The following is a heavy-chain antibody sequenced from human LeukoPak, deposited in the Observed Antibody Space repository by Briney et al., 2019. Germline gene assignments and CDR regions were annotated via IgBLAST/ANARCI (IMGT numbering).Heavy chain of an antibody. CDR3: ARDGSGNRYLYYGMDV. CDR1: GFTFSSYW. CDR2: IKEDGSEK. D-gene: IGHD2-15*01. Sequence: PGGSLRLSCAASGFTFSSYWMSWVRQAPGKGLEWVANIKEDGSEKYYVDSVKGRFTISRDNAKNSLYLQMNSLRAEDTAEYYCARDGSGNRYLYYGMDVWGQGTTVTGSS. J-gene: IGHJ6*01. V-gene: IGHV3-7*04.